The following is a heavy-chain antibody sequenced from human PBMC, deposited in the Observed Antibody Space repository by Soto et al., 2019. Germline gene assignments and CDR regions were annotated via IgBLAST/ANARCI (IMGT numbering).Heavy chain of an antibody. CDR2: INPKSGDT. CDR1: EYTFIGFH. Sequence: QVQLVQSGAEVKKPGASVKVSCEASEYTFIGFHLHWVRQAPGQGLEWLGWINPKSGDTNYAQKFQGRVTLTRVTSISTGYMELSRLESNDTAVYYGARGLWTVGHCTGGSCYDGMDVWGQGTTVTVSS. J-gene: IGHJ6*02. CDR3: ARGLWTVGHCTGGSCYDGMDV. D-gene: IGHD2-15*01. V-gene: IGHV1-2*02.